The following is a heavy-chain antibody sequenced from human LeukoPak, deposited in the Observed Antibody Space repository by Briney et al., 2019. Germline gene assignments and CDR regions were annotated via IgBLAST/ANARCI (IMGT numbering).Heavy chain of an antibody. V-gene: IGHV3-30*02. Sequence: GGSLRLSCAASGFTFSSYGMHWVRQAPGKGLEWVAFIRYDGSNKYYAGSVKGRFTISRDNSKNTLYLQMNSLRAEDTAVYYCAKVVGVYFDYWGQGTLVTVSS. J-gene: IGHJ4*02. CDR2: IRYDGSNK. CDR3: AKVVGVYFDY. D-gene: IGHD3-16*01. CDR1: GFTFSSYG.